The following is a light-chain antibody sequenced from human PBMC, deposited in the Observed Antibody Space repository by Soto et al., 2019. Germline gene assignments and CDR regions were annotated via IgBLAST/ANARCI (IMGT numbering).Light chain of an antibody. J-gene: IGLJ1*01. CDR2: KDT. CDR1: ALAKQY. V-gene: IGLV3-25*03. CDR3: QSADISGPYV. Sequence: SYELTQPSSVSVSPGQTAKITCSGDALAKQYAYWYQQKPGHAPVLVIYKDTERPSGIPERFSGSSSGTTVTLTNSGVQAEDEADYYCQSADISGPYVFGIGTKLTVL.